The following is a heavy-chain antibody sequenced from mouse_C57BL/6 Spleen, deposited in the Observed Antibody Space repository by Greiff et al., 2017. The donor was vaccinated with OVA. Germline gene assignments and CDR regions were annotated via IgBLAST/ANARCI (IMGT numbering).Heavy chain of an antibody. CDR2: ISYDGSN. CDR1: GYSITSGYY. V-gene: IGHV3-6*01. D-gene: IGHD2-2*01. CDR3: AREGMVTTGIDY. Sequence: EVQLQESGPGLVKPSQSLSLTCSVTGYSITSGYYWNWIRQFPGNKLEWMGYISYDGSNNYNPSLKNRISITRDTSKNQFFLKLNSVTTEDTATYYCAREGMVTTGIDYWGQGTTLTVSS. J-gene: IGHJ2*01.